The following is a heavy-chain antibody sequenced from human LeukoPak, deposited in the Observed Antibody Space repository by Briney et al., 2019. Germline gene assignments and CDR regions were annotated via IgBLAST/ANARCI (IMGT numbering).Heavy chain of an antibody. CDR1: GYSFNNFW. J-gene: IGHJ4*01. Sequence: GESLKLSCKGSGYSFNNFWIAWARQTPGRGLEWMGLVYPGDSDTQYNPSLEGQVTVSADKSVSTAYLHLSSLKASDSGIYYCARQYDLLAGPYYFDYWGQGTLVTVSA. CDR2: VYPGDSDT. V-gene: IGHV5-51*01. D-gene: IGHD3/OR15-3a*01. CDR3: ARQYDLLAGPYYFDY.